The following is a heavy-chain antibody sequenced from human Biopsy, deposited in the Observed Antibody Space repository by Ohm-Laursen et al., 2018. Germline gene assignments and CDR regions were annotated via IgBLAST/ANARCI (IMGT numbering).Heavy chain of an antibody. D-gene: IGHD5-24*01. Sequence: GTLSLTCTVSGGPIDSYYWSWIRQPPGKALEWIGYIYFTGRTSYNPSLKSRVTMSVKTSKKQFSLRLSSVTAADTAVYYYASAGYNPDWNFDLWGRGTRVTVSS. CDR2: IYFTGRT. J-gene: IGHJ2*01. CDR1: GGPIDSYY. CDR3: ASAGYNPDWNFDL. V-gene: IGHV4-59*12.